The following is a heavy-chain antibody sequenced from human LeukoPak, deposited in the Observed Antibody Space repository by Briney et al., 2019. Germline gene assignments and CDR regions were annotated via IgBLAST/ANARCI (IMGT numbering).Heavy chain of an antibody. CDR1: GFTVSSNY. V-gene: IGHV3-53*01. CDR2: IYSGGST. Sequence: PGGSLRLSCAASGFTVSSNYMSWVRQAPGKGLEWVSVIYSGGSTYYADSVKGRFTISRDNSKNTLYLQMNSLRAEDTAVYYCARVILTSPGDAFDIWGQGTMVTVSS. J-gene: IGHJ3*02. D-gene: IGHD2-21*01. CDR3: ARVILTSPGDAFDI.